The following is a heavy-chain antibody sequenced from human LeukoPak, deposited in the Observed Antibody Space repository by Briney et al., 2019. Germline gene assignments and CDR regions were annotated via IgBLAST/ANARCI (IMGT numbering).Heavy chain of an antibody. V-gene: IGHV1-18*01. D-gene: IGHD6-19*01. CDR2: ISGYNGNT. J-gene: IGHJ4*02. CDR3: ARGSVAHFDY. CDR1: GYSFTSFG. Sequence: ASVKVSCKTSGYSFTSFGVSWVRHSPGQGLEWMGWISGYNGNTNYAQRLQGRVTMTTDTSTSTAYMELRSLRSDDTAVYYCARGSVAHFDYWGQGTLVTVSS.